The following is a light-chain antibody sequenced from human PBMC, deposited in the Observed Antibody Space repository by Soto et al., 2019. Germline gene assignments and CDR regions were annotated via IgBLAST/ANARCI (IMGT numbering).Light chain of an antibody. CDR2: GTS. J-gene: IGKJ4*01. V-gene: IGKV3-11*01. CDR3: QQRSNWPLT. CDR1: QSINSH. Sequence: EIVLAQSPATLSLSPGERATLSCRASQSINSHLVWYQQKPGQAPRLLMYGTSNRATDIPARFSGSGSGTDFTLTISSLEPEDFAVYYCQQRSNWPLTFGGGTKVEIK.